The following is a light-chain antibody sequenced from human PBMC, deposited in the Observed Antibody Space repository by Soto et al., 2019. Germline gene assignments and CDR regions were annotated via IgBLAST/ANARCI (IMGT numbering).Light chain of an antibody. CDR3: GTWDSSLSAVV. CDR2: DNN. CDR1: SSNIGTYY. V-gene: IGLV1-51*01. J-gene: IGLJ2*01. Sequence: QSVLTQPPSVSAAPGQKGTISCSGSSSNIGTYYVSWYQHVPGTAPKLLIYDNNERPSGIPDRFSGSKSGTSATLGITGLQTGDEADYHCGTWDSSLSAVVFGGGTKVTVL.